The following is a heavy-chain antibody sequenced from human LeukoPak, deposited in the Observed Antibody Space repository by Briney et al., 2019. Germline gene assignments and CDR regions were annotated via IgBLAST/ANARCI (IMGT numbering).Heavy chain of an antibody. Sequence: ASVKVSCKASGYTFTSYAMHWVRQAPGQRLEWMGWINAGNGNTNYAQKLQGRVTMTTDTSTSTAYMELRSLRSDDTAVYYCARPMIFHYGMDVWGQGTTVTVSS. CDR2: INAGNGNT. CDR3: ARPMIFHYGMDV. D-gene: IGHD3-22*01. J-gene: IGHJ6*02. V-gene: IGHV1-3*01. CDR1: GYTFTSYA.